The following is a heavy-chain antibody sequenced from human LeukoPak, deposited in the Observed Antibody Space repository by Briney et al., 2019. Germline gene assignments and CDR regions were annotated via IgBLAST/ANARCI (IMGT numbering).Heavy chain of an antibody. Sequence: ASVKVSCKASGYTFTGYYMHWVRQAPGQGLEWMGWINPNSGGTNYAQKFQGRVTMTRDTSISTAYMELRSLRSDDTAVYYCARDRASDTAMVTLDYWGQGTLVTVSS. CDR1: GYTFTGYY. J-gene: IGHJ4*02. CDR3: ARDRASDTAMVTLDY. CDR2: INPNSGGT. V-gene: IGHV1-2*02. D-gene: IGHD5-18*01.